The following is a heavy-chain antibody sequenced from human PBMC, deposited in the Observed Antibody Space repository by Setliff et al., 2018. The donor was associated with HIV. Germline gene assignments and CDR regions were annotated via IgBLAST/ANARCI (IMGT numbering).Heavy chain of an antibody. J-gene: IGHJ4*02. CDR2: VDPSGGST. Sequence: ASVKVSCKASGYIFTSYYMHWLRQVPGQGLEWMGIVDPSGGSTSYAQRFQGRVTMTRDTSTTTAHMEVNRLTSDDTAVYYCAKGQGPVDYWGQGTLVTVSS. CDR1: GYIFTSYY. CDR3: AKGQGPVDY. V-gene: IGHV1-46*01.